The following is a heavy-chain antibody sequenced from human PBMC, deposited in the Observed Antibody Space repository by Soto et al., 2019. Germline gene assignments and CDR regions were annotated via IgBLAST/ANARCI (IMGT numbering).Heavy chain of an antibody. D-gene: IGHD3-3*01. CDR1: GFTFSNYW. V-gene: IGHV3-7*01. Sequence: EVQLVESGGGLVQPGGSLRLSCAASGFTFSNYWMSWVRQAPGKGLEWVASIKQEGSGKDNADSVKGRFTISRDNAKKTAYLQMNSLRAEDTAVYYCAIDQAAYDFWIRMGYVDYADVWGKGTTVNVSS. CDR3: AIDQAAYDFWIRMGYVDYADV. CDR2: IKQEGSGK. J-gene: IGHJ6*04.